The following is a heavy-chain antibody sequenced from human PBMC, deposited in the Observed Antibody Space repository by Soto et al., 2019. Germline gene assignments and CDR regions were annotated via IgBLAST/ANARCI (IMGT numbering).Heavy chain of an antibody. J-gene: IGHJ5*02. CDR3: ARTIVVVVADSLRFDP. CDR2: IYYSGST. Sequence: PSATLSLTCTVSGGSISSSSYYWGWIRQPPGKGLEWIGSIYYSGSTNYNPSLKSRVTISVDTSKNQFSLKLSSVTAADTAVYYCARTIVVVVADSLRFDPWGQGTLVTVSS. CDR1: GGSISSSSYY. V-gene: IGHV4-39*07. D-gene: IGHD2-15*01.